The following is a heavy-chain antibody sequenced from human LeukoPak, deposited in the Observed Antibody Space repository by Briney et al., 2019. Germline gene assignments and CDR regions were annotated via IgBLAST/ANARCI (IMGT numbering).Heavy chain of an antibody. CDR3: ARDRGLGDYVWGSYRGLDY. V-gene: IGHV3-30*04. Sequence: GGSLRLSCAASGFTFSSHAMHWVRQAPGKGLEWVAVISYDGSNKYYAGSVKGRFTISRDNSKNTLYLQMNSLRVEDTAVYYCARDRGLGDYVWGSYRGLDYWGQGTLVTVSS. D-gene: IGHD3-16*02. J-gene: IGHJ4*02. CDR1: GFTFSSHA. CDR2: ISYDGSNK.